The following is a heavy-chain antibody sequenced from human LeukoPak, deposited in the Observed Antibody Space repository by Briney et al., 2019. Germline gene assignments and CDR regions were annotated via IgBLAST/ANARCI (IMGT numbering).Heavy chain of an antibody. CDR1: GGSISSGSYY. Sequence: PSETLSLTCTVSGGSISSGSYYWSWIRQPAGKGREWIGRIYTSGSTNYNPSLKSRVTISVDTSKNQFSLKLSSVTAADTAVYYCARGFRFPYAFDIWGQGTMVTVSS. J-gene: IGHJ3*02. V-gene: IGHV4-61*02. CDR3: ARGFRFPYAFDI. D-gene: IGHD3-16*02. CDR2: IYTSGST.